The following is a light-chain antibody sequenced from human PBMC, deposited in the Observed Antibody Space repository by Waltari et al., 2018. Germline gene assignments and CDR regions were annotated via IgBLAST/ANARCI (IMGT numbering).Light chain of an antibody. Sequence: QPENVPLFLMEFSSDGSHTRGDEIPDRFSGSSAGADRYLTISSVQSEDEADYYCQTGGHGTWVFGGGTKLTVL. J-gene: IGLJ3*02. CDR2: FSSDGSH. V-gene: IGLV4-69*01. CDR3: QTGGHGTWV.